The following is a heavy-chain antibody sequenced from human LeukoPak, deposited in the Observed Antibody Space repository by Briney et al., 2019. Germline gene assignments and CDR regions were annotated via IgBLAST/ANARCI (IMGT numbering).Heavy chain of an antibody. CDR2: IYYSGST. CDR1: GGSISSGGHY. V-gene: IGHV4-61*08. Sequence: SETLSLTCTVSGGSISSGGHYWSWIRQPPGKGLEWIGYIYYSGSTNYNPSLKSRVTISVDTSKNQFSLKLSSVTAADTAVYYCAREEAGSPFYDYWGQGTVVTVSS. D-gene: IGHD6-13*01. CDR3: AREEAGSPFYDY. J-gene: IGHJ4*02.